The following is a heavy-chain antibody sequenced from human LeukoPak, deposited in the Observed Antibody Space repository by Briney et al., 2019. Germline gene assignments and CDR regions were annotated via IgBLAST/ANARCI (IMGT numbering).Heavy chain of an antibody. V-gene: IGHV3-74*01. CDR2: INSDGRST. Sequence: PGGSLRLSCAASGFTFSSYWIHWVRQAPGKGPVWVSRINSDGRSTSYADSVKGRFTISRDNAKNTLYLQVNSLRAEDTAVYYCARGSISGVNWFDPWGQGTLVTVSS. CDR3: ARGSISGVNWFDP. D-gene: IGHD1-20*01. J-gene: IGHJ5*02. CDR1: GFTFSSYW.